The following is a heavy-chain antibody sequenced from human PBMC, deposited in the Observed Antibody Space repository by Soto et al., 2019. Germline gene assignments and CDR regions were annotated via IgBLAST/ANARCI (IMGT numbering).Heavy chain of an antibody. J-gene: IGHJ4*02. CDR1: GFTFSNAW. CDR3: TSDLPVVTTNYGFDY. CDR2: FKSRGDGGTT. V-gene: IGHV3-15*07. Sequence: EVQLVESGGGLVKPGGSLRLSCAASGFTFSNAWMNWVRQAPGQGLEWVARFKSRGDGGTTDYAAPVKGRFTISRDDSEGTLCLQMNSLRTEDTAVYFCTSDLPVVTTNYGFDYWGQGLLVTVSP. D-gene: IGHD5-12*01.